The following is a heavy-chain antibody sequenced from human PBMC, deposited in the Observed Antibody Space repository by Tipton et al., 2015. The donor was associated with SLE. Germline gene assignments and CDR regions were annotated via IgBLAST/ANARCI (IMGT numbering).Heavy chain of an antibody. V-gene: IGHV4-39*07. CDR3: AKEGGEPVDSYYYYMDV. Sequence: TLSLTCTVSGGSISSSSYYWSWIRQPPGKGLEWIGEINHSGSNHYNPSLKSRVTISADTSKNQFSLKLSSVTAADTAVYYCAKEGGEPVDSYYYYMDVWGKGTTVTVSS. J-gene: IGHJ6*03. CDR1: GGSISSSSYY. D-gene: IGHD3-16*01. CDR2: INHSGSN.